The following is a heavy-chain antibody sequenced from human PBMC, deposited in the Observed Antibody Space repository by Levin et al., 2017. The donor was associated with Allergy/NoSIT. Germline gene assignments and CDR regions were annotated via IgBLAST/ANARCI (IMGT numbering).Heavy chain of an antibody. J-gene: IGHJ4*02. Sequence: GESLKISCKGSGNSFTSYWISWVRQMPGKGLEWMGRIDPSDSYTQYSPSFQGHVTISADKSISTAYLQWSSLKAADTAMYYCARLPVANVAVAGDPDDFDSWGQGTLVTVSS. D-gene: IGHD6-19*01. CDR1: GNSFTSYW. V-gene: IGHV5-10-1*01. CDR3: ARLPVANVAVAGDPDDFDS. CDR2: IDPSDSYT.